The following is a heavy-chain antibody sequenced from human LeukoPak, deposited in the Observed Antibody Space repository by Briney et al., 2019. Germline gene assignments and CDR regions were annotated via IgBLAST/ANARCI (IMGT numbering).Heavy chain of an antibody. Sequence: GGSLRLSCAASGFSFMNAWMIWVRQAPGKGLEWVGRIKSNADGGTPHYAAPARGRFTISRDDSKNTLYLQMNSLKTEDTAVYYCTTFYHEYSPYWGRGTLVTVSS. V-gene: IGHV3-15*01. CDR3: TTFYHEYSPY. CDR2: IKSNADGGTP. J-gene: IGHJ4*02. D-gene: IGHD2/OR15-2a*01. CDR1: GFSFMNAW.